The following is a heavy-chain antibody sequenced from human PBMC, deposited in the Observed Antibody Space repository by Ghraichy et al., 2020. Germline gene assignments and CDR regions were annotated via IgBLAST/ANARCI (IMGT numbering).Heavy chain of an antibody. CDR1: GFSFSDHS. Sequence: GGSLRLSCAASGFSFSDHSMDWVRQAPGKGLEWLGRLENKIYSYTTEYAASVRGRFTFSRDDSKNLLFLQMNSLKSEDTALYYCVQQSVGLQHWGRGAQVTVSS. V-gene: IGHV3-72*01. D-gene: IGHD1-26*01. CDR2: LENKIYSYTT. J-gene: IGHJ1*01. CDR3: VQQSVGLQH.